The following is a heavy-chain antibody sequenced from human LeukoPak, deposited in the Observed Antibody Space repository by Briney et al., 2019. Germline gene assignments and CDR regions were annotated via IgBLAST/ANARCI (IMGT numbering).Heavy chain of an antibody. J-gene: IGHJ4*02. CDR1: GGSISSSSYY. Sequence: PSETLSLTCTVSGGSISSSSYYWGWIRQPPGKGLEWIGSIYYSGSTYYNPSLKSRVTISVDTSKNQFSLKLSSVTAADTAVYYCARLTAIIAAAGTLYWGQGTLVTVSS. CDR2: IYYSGST. V-gene: IGHV4-39*07. CDR3: ARLTAIIAAAGTLY. D-gene: IGHD6-13*01.